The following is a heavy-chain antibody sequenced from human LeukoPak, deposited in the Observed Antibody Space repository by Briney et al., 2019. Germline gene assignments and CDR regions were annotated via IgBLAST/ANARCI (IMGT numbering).Heavy chain of an antibody. CDR2: IHSGGST. D-gene: IGHD6-13*01. V-gene: IGHV3-53*01. J-gene: IGHJ4*02. Sequence: GGSLRLSCAASGLTVSSNYMNWVRQAPGKGLEWVSVIHSGGSTYYADSVKGRFTISRDNSKNTLYLQMTSLRADDTAVYYCVRGQQPFDFWGREPWSPSPQ. CDR1: GLTVSSNY. CDR3: VRGQQPFDF.